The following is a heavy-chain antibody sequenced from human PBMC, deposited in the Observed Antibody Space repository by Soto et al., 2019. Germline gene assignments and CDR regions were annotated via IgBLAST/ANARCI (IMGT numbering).Heavy chain of an antibody. Sequence: SETLSLTCTVSGGSISNYYWTWIRQPPGKGLEWIGSIYYSGSTYYNPSLKSRVTISVDTSKNQFSLKLSSVTAADTAVYYCVKYKGHSSDLSAYWGQGTPVLVSS. CDR1: GGSISNYY. CDR2: IYYSGST. CDR3: VKYKGHSSDLSAY. V-gene: IGHV4-59*05. D-gene: IGHD3-22*01. J-gene: IGHJ4*02.